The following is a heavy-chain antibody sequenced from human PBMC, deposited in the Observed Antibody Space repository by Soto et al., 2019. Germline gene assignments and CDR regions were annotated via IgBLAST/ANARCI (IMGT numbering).Heavy chain of an antibody. V-gene: IGHV4-59*08. CDR3: VGTKQWRAFDY. J-gene: IGHJ4*02. Sequence: SDTLSLTCTVSGCPISSYYWSWIRQPPRKGLEWIGYIYYNGSTHYNPSLKSRVTISANTSKNQFSLKLSAVTAADPAVYYCVGTKQWRAFDYWGQGALVTVSS. CDR1: GCPISSYY. D-gene: IGHD6-19*01. CDR2: IYYNGST.